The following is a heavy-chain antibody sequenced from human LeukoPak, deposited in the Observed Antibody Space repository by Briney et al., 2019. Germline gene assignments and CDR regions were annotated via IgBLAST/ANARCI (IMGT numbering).Heavy chain of an antibody. J-gene: IGHJ6*03. Sequence: PGGSLGLSCAVSGFTFSSYWMSWVRQAPGKGLEWVANIKQDGSEKYYVDSVKGRFTISRDNAKNSLYLQMNSLRAEDTAVYYCARDVVVVAAARHMDVWGKGTTVTVSS. D-gene: IGHD2-15*01. V-gene: IGHV3-7*01. CDR2: IKQDGSEK. CDR1: GFTFSSYW. CDR3: ARDVVVVAAARHMDV.